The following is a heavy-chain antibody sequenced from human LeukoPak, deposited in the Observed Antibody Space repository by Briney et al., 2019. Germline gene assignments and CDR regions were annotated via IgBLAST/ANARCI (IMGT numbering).Heavy chain of an antibody. CDR1: GGSISSYY. D-gene: IGHD6-19*01. CDR3: ARLLGYSSVWYHRGDY. CDR2: IYYSGYT. V-gene: IGHV4-59*12. Sequence: SETLSLTCTLSGGSISSYYWSWLRQPPGRELEGIGYIYYSGYTNYNPSLKRRVTVSVDTSKNQFSLKLRSVTAADTAVYYCARLLGYSSVWYHRGDYWGQGTLVTVSS. J-gene: IGHJ4*02.